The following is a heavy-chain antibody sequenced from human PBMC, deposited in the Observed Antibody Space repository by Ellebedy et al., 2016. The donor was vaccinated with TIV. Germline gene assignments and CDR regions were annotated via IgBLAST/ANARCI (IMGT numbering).Heavy chain of an antibody. CDR1: GYTFTSYG. V-gene: IGHV1-18*01. CDR2: ISAYNGNT. CDR3: ARVTVGYNWFDP. Sequence: AASVKVSCKASGYTFTSYGISWVRQAPGQGLEWMGWISAYNGNTNSAQKLQGRVTMTTDTSTSTAYMELRSLRSDDTAVYCCARVTVGYNWFDPWGQGTLVTVSS. D-gene: IGHD4-23*01. J-gene: IGHJ5*02.